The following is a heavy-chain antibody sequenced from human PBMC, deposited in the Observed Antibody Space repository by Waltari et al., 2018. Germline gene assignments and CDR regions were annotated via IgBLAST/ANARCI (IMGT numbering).Heavy chain of an antibody. CDR2: FDPEDGET. CDR1: GYTLTELS. J-gene: IGHJ3*02. Sequence: QVQLVQSGAEVKKPGASVKVSCKVSGYTLTELSMNWVRQAPGKGLEWMGGFDPEDGETTSAQKVQGRGTMTEDTSTDTAYMELSSLRSEETAVYYCATDLALVWFGGKGAFDIWGQGTMVTVSS. CDR3: ATDLALVWFGGKGAFDI. D-gene: IGHD3-10*01. V-gene: IGHV1-24*01.